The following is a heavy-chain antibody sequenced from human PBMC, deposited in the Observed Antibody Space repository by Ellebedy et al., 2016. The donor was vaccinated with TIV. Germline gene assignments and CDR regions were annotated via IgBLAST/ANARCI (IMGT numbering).Heavy chain of an antibody. CDR3: ARDTGWTYYYYYGMDV. D-gene: IGHD3/OR15-3a*01. CDR1: GGSISSINYY. Sequence: SETLSLTCTVSGGSISSINYYRGWIRQPPGKGLEWIGSIYYSGSTYYNPSLKSRVTISVDTSKNQFSLKLSSVTAADTAVYYCARDTGWTYYYYYGMDVWGQGTTVTVSS. J-gene: IGHJ6*02. CDR2: IYYSGST. V-gene: IGHV4-39*07.